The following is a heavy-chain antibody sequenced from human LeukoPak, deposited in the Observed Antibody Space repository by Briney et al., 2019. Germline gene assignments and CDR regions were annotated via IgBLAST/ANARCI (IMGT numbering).Heavy chain of an antibody. CDR1: GYTFTSYG. CDR2: ISAFNGNT. CDR3: ARPPMYSSGRYWIDP. Sequence: GASVKVSCRASGYTFTSYGISWVRQAPGQGLEWMGWISAFNGNTNYAQKLQGRVTMTTDTSTSTAYMELRSLRSDDTAVYYCARPPMYSSGRYWIDPWGQGTLVTVSS. D-gene: IGHD6-19*01. V-gene: IGHV1-18*01. J-gene: IGHJ5*02.